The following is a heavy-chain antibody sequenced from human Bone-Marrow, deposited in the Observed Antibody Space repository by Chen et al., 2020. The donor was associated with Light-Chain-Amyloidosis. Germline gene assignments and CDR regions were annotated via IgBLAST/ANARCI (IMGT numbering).Heavy chain of an antibody. J-gene: IGHJ5*02. D-gene: IGHD4-17*01. V-gene: IGHV4-59*08. Sequence: QVQLQESGPGLVKPSETLSLTCTVSGGSISSYYWSWIRQPPGKGLEWIGYVYYSGTTNYNPSLKSRVPVSLDTSKNRFSLKLRSVTAADTAVYYCARLYTVTTGNWFDPWGQGILVTVSS. CDR2: VYYSGTT. CDR1: GGSISSYY. CDR3: ARLYTVTTGNWFDP.